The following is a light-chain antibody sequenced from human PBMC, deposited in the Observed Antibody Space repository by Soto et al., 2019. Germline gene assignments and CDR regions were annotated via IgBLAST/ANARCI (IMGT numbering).Light chain of an antibody. Sequence: QSALTQPASVSGSPGQSIAISCTGTSSDVGGYNYVSWYQQHPGKAPKLMVYDVNNRPSGVSNRFSGSKSGNTASLTISGLQVEDGAVYYCCSYTPSSTYVFGTGTKVTAL. CDR1: SSDVGGYNY. J-gene: IGLJ1*01. V-gene: IGLV2-14*03. CDR2: DVN. CDR3: CSYTPSSTYV.